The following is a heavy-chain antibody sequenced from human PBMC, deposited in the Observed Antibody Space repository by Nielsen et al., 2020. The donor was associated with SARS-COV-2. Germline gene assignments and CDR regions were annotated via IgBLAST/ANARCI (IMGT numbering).Heavy chain of an antibody. CDR3: AKEGVDTQYYFDY. Sequence: GGSLRLSCAASGFTFSSYGMHWVRQAPGKGLEWVAVISLDGSQKYPADSVKGRFTISRDNAKNTLYLQMNSLGAEDTAVYYCAKEGVDTQYYFDYWGQGNLVTVSS. CDR1: GFTFSSYG. V-gene: IGHV3-30*18. CDR2: ISLDGSQK. D-gene: IGHD5-18*01. J-gene: IGHJ4*02.